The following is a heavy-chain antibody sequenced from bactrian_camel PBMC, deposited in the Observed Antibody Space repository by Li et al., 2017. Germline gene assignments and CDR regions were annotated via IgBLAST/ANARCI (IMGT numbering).Heavy chain of an antibody. CDR3: AEGGTCSLNADLFRY. Sequence: DVQLVESGGGSVQAGGSLTLSCAGSGSTISNNCMGWFRQVPGKEREGVAAIYRRSLSTTYADSVMGRFIISQDNGERLLSLEMISLKPEDTATYFCAEGGTCSLNADLFRYWGQGTQVTVS. CDR2: IYRRSLST. J-gene: IGHJ4*01. CDR1: GSTISNNC. D-gene: IGHD2*01. V-gene: IGHV3S42*01.